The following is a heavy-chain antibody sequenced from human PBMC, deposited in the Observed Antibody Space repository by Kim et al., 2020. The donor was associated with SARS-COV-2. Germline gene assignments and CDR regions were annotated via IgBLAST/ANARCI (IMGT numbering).Heavy chain of an antibody. CDR3: ARVLSSSGSNWFDP. J-gene: IGHJ5*02. D-gene: IGHD6-19*01. Sequence: SETLSLTCTVSGDSISDHYWTWIRQPAGKGLEWLGRVYTSGSPIYNPSLMSRVSMSLDTSNNQFSLRLTSVTAADAAVYYCARVLSSSGSNWFDPWGQGT. V-gene: IGHV4-4*07. CDR2: VYTSGSP. CDR1: GDSISDHY.